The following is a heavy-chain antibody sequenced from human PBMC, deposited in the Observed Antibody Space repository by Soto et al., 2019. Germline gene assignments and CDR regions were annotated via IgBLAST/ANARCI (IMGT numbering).Heavy chain of an antibody. V-gene: IGHV3-74*01. J-gene: IGHJ3*02. CDR1: EFSFSRYW. CDR3: AGGGLDHAFDI. CDR2: VDSDGSDK. Sequence: EVQLVESGGGLVQPGGSLRLSCAASEFSFSRYWMHWVRQAPGKGLVWVSRVDSDGSDKIYADSVKGRFTISRDTAKNTVYLHLTGLRDEDTAVYYCAGGGLDHAFDIWGQGTMVTVSS. D-gene: IGHD3-16*01.